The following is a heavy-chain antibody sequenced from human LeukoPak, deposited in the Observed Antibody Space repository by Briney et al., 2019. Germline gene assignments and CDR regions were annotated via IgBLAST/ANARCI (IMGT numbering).Heavy chain of an antibody. CDR1: GFTFNGYW. D-gene: IGHD4-23*01. CDR2: IKHDGSEK. Sequence: GGCLRLSCAASGFTFNGYWMTSGREPPGKGLGWVATIKHDGSEKYYVDSVKGRFTISRDNAKDSLYLQMNSLRAEDTAVYYCARDYGGKRRFDYWGQGTLVTVSS. V-gene: IGHV3-7*01. J-gene: IGHJ4*02. CDR3: ARDYGGKRRFDY.